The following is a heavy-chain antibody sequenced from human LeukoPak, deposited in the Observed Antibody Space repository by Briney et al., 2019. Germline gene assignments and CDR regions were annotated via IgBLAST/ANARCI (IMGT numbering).Heavy chain of an antibody. CDR1: GFTFSSYA. J-gene: IGHJ4*02. V-gene: IGHV3-30*04. Sequence: GRSLRLSCAASGFTFSSYAVHWVRQAPGKGLEWVAVISYDGSNKYYADSVKGRFTISRDNSKNTLYLQMNSLRAEDTAVYYCARDYSYGNYWGQGTLVTVSS. CDR3: ARDYSYGNY. CDR2: ISYDGSNK. D-gene: IGHD5-18*01.